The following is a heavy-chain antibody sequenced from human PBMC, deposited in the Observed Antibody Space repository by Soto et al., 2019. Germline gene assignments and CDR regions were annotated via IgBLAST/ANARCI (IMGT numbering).Heavy chain of an antibody. J-gene: IGHJ6*02. CDR3: AKMITFGGVIDPYYYYGMDV. CDR2: ISYDGSNK. Sequence: QVQLVESGGGVVQPGRSLRLSCAASGFTFSSYGMHWVRQAPGKGLEWVAVISYDGSNKYYADSVKGRFTISRDNSKNTLYLQMNSLRAEDTAVYYCAKMITFGGVIDPYYYYGMDVWGQGTTVTVSS. D-gene: IGHD3-16*02. V-gene: IGHV3-30*18. CDR1: GFTFSSYG.